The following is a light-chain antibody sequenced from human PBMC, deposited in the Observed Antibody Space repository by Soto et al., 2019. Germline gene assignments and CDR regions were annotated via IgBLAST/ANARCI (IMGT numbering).Light chain of an antibody. CDR3: QQYTSFPFT. V-gene: IGKV3-20*01. CDR1: QSVSSTY. J-gene: IGKJ4*01. Sequence: VMTQSPGTLSLSAGERATFSCRASQSVSSTYLAWYQQKPGQAPRLLIYGTSSRATGIPDRFSGSGSGTDFTLTISRLEPEDFAVYYCQQYTSFPFTFGGGTKVDIK. CDR2: GTS.